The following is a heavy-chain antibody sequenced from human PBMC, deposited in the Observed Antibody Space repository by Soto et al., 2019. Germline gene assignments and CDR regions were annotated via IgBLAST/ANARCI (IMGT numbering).Heavy chain of an antibody. CDR2: INIDGNST. D-gene: IGHD4-4*01. J-gene: IGHJ4*02. CDR1: GFTFSPFW. Sequence: HPGGSLRLSCAASGFTFSPFWMHWVRQVPGKGQVWVSRINIDGNSTSYADSVKGRFTISRDNAKNTLYLQMNSLRAEDTAVYYCARGSNHFDYWGQGTLVTVSS. CDR3: ARGSNHFDY. V-gene: IGHV3-74*01.